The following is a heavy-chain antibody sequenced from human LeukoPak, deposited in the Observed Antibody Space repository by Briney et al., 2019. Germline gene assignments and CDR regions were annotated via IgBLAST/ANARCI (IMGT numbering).Heavy chain of an antibody. CDR1: GFTVRSDY. Sequence: GGSLRLSCAASGFTVRSDYMSWVRQAPMKGLEWVSAISGSGGSTYYADSVKGRFTISRDNSKNTLYLQMNSLRAEDTAVYYCAKGEYDFWSGPPHAFDIWGQGTMVTVSS. V-gene: IGHV3-23*01. CDR3: AKGEYDFWSGPPHAFDI. D-gene: IGHD3-3*01. CDR2: ISGSGGST. J-gene: IGHJ3*02.